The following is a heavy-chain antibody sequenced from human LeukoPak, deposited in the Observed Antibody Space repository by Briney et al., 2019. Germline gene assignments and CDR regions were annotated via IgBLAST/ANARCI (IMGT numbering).Heavy chain of an antibody. J-gene: IGHJ6*02. Sequence: SETLSLTCAVYGGSFSGYYWSWIRQPPGKGLEWIGYIYYSGSTNYNPSLKSRVTISVDTSKNQFSLKLSSVTAADTAVYYCARVAVMGRYYYYGMDVWGQGTTVTVSS. CDR3: ARVAVMGRYYYYGMDV. V-gene: IGHV4-59*01. CDR1: GGSFSGYY. D-gene: IGHD6-19*01. CDR2: IYYSGST.